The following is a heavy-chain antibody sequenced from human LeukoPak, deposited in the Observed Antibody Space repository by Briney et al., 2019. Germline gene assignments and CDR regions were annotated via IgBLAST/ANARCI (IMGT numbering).Heavy chain of an antibody. CDR1: GCTFSTYG. CDR2: ISRSGDIT. D-gene: IGHD6-19*01. J-gene: IGHJ4*02. CDR3: ATGSTAVAGTKY. Sequence: GGSLRLSCAASGCTFSTYGMNWVRQAPGKGLEWVSTISRSGDITYYADSVKGRFTFSRDNSKNTLYLQMNSLRAEDTAIYYCATGSTAVAGTKYWGQGILVAVSS. V-gene: IGHV3-23*01.